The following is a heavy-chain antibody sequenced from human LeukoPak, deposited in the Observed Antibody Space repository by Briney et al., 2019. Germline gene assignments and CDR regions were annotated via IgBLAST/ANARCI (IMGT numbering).Heavy chain of an antibody. J-gene: IGHJ4*02. D-gene: IGHD4-17*01. CDR3: AKTYGDYIQRPLDC. V-gene: IGHV3-23*01. Sequence: GGSLRLSCAASGFTFSSYAMSWVRQAPGRGLEWVSGISGSGGSTSYADSVKGRFTISRDISKNTLYLQMNSLRAEDTAVYFCAKTYGDYIQRPLDCWGQGTLVTVSS. CDR2: ISGSGGST. CDR1: GFTFSSYA.